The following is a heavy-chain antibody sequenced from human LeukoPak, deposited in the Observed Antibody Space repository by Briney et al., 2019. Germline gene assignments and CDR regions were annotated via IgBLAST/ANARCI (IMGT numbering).Heavy chain of an antibody. CDR3: ARHSSGWYGGVRLDP. D-gene: IGHD6-19*01. Sequence: SETLSLTCSVSGGSISSCTYSWGWIRQPPGKGLEWIGSIYYSGSTYYNPSLKSRVTISVDTSKNQFSLKLSSVTAADTAVYYCARHSSGWYGGVRLDPWGQGTLVTVSS. CDR1: GGSISSCTYS. J-gene: IGHJ5*02. V-gene: IGHV4-39*01. CDR2: IYYSGST.